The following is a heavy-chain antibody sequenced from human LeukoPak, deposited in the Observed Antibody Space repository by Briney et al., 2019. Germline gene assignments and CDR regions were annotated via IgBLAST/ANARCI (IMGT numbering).Heavy chain of an antibody. CDR3: AKGYSGNYWYFYL. CDR2: ISYDGSNK. D-gene: IGHD1-26*01. J-gene: IGHJ2*01. Sequence: GGSLRLSCAASGFTFSSYGMHWVRQAPGKGLGWVALISYDGSNKYYADSLKGRFTISRDNSKNTLYLHMNSLRAEDTAVYYCAKGYSGNYWYFYLWGRGTLVTVSS. CDR1: GFTFSSYG. V-gene: IGHV3-30*18.